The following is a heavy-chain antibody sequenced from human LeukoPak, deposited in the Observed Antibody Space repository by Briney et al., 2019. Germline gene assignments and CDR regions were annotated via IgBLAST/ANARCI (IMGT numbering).Heavy chain of an antibody. V-gene: IGHV3-30*04. D-gene: IGHD6-25*01. Sequence: GGSLRLSCAASGFPFNSYAMHWVRQALGKGQEWMALISYNGNIIEYADSVKGRFTISRDNSRNTLYMELNSPRPEDTAVYYCARGIEVAAADVFDYWGQGTLVTVSS. J-gene: IGHJ4*02. CDR2: ISYNGNII. CDR1: GFPFNSYA. CDR3: ARGIEVAAADVFDY.